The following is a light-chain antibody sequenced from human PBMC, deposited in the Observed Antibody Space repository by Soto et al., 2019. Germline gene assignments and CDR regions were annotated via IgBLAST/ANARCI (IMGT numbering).Light chain of an antibody. CDR1: TIVSTN. J-gene: IGKJ1*01. CDR2: GAS. CDR3: QQYNKWPRK. V-gene: IGKV3-15*01. Sequence: IVMTHSPATHTQPQGEIATLSCSASTIVSTNLAWYQLRPGQAPRLLIYGASTRATGIPARYSGSGSATEFTLTISSLQSADFAVYYCQQYNKWPRKFGQGTKVDIK.